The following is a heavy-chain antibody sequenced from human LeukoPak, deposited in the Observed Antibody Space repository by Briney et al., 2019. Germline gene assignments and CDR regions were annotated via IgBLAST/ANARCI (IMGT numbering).Heavy chain of an antibody. CDR3: ARVKRSATVTPGGYYYYMDV. Sequence: SETLSLTCTVSGGSISSFYWSWSRQPPGKGLEWIGYMNYSGSTNYNPSLKSRVTISVDASKNQFSLRLSSVTAADTAVYYCARVKRSATVTPGGYYYYMDVWGKGTTVTVSS. J-gene: IGHJ6*03. D-gene: IGHD4-17*01. V-gene: IGHV4-59*01. CDR1: GGSISSFY. CDR2: MNYSGST.